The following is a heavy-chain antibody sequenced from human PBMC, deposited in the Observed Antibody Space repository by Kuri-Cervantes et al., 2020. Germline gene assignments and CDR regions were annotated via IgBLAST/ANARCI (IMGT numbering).Heavy chain of an antibody. CDR2: IYPGGSDT. CDR1: GYSFTSYW. Sequence: KVSCKGSGYSFTSYWIGWVRQLPGKGLEWMAIIYPGGSDTLYSPSLQGQVTVSVDKSISTAYLQWGSLKASDTAMYYCVGHGSGSYGYMDAWGKGTTVTVSS. V-gene: IGHV5-51*01. CDR3: VGHGSGSYGYMDA. J-gene: IGHJ6*03. D-gene: IGHD3-10*01.